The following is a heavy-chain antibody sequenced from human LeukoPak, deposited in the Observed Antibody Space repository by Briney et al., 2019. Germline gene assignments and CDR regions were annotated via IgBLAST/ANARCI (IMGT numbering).Heavy chain of an antibody. J-gene: IGHJ4*02. V-gene: IGHV3-21*01. CDR1: GFTFSTYS. CDR2: SSSGSIYI. Sequence: AGGSLRLSCAASGFTFSTYSMNWVRQAPGKGLEWVSSSSSGSIYISYADSVKGRFTISRDNAKNSLYLQMNNLRAEDTAIYYCARGLICAGGSCYGDYWGQGTLVTVSS. D-gene: IGHD2-15*01. CDR3: ARGLICAGGSCYGDY.